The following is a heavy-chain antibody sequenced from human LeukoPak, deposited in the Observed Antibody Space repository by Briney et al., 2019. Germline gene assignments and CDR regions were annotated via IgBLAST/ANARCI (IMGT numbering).Heavy chain of an antibody. D-gene: IGHD6-13*01. CDR1: GYSFARYW. J-gene: IGHJ4*02. V-gene: IGHV5-51*01. CDR3: ARLGSSSWYFGY. Sequence: GESLKISCKGFGYSFARYWIGWVRQMPRKGLEWMGIIYPGDSDSRYSPSFQGQVTISADKSISTAYLQWSSLKASENAMYYCARLGSSSWYFGYWGQGTLSPSPQ. CDR2: IYPGDSDS.